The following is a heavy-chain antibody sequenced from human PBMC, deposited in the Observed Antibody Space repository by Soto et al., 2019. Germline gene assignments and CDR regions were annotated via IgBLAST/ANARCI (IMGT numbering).Heavy chain of an antibody. CDR2: IHGDGGKI. V-gene: IGHV3-7*01. D-gene: IGHD5-18*01. J-gene: IGHJ4*02. CDR1: GFMFSAYW. CDR3: ARDFYGGYTHGPGDY. Sequence: EVQLVESGGGLVQPGGSLRLSCAASGFMFSAYWMSWVRQAPGKGLEWVANIHGDGGKIYYVDSVKGRFTISRDNAKRSLYLQMNSLRAEDTAVYYCARDFYGGYTHGPGDYWGQGALVAVSS.